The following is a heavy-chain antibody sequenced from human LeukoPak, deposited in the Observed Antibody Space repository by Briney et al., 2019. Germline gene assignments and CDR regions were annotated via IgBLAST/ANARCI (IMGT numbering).Heavy chain of an antibody. CDR3: ARRGSGWYLNFGY. V-gene: IGHV4-39*01. CDR2: IDYSGST. Sequence: SETLSLTCIVSGGSVTFSSYYWGWIRQPPGKGLEWIGSIDYSGSTYYNASLKSRVTISVDTSKNQFSLKLSSVTAADTAVYYCARRGSGWYLNFGYWGQGTLFTVSS. J-gene: IGHJ4*02. CDR1: GGSVTFSSYY. D-gene: IGHD6-19*01.